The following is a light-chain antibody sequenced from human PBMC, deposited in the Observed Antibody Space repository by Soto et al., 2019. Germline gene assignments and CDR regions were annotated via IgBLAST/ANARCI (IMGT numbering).Light chain of an antibody. V-gene: IGLV3-21*02. CDR2: DDS. Sequence: ELPHPPSLTAAPGPTASITCGGTHLGRKSVHCYQPKPGQAPVLVVYDDSDRPSGIPERFSGSNCGNTATLTISRVESGDEADYYCQVWDSSSDHLYVFGTGTKVTL. J-gene: IGLJ1*01. CDR1: HLGRKS. CDR3: QVWDSSSDHLYV.